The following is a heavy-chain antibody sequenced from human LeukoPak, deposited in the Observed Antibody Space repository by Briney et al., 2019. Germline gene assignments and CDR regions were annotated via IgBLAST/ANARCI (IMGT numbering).Heavy chain of an antibody. V-gene: IGHV1-46*01. CDR3: ARALRYYSDSSGYAFDY. D-gene: IGHD3-22*01. Sequence: ASVKVSCKASGYTFTSYYMHWVRQAPGQGLEWMGIINPSGGSTSYAQKFQGRVTITADESTSTAYMELSSLRSEDTAAYYCARALRYYSDSSGYAFDYWGQGTLVTVSS. CDR2: INPSGGST. J-gene: IGHJ4*02. CDR1: GYTFTSYY.